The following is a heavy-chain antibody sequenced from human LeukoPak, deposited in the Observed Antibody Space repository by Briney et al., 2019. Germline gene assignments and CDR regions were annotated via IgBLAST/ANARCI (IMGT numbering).Heavy chain of an antibody. V-gene: IGHV3-23*01. Sequence: QPGGSLRLSCAASGFTFRSYAMYWVRQAPGKGLEWVSVISYSGDSTYYVDSVKGRFTISRDNAKNSLYLQMNSLRAEDTAVYYCARRGLRYFDYYFDYWGQGTLVTVSS. D-gene: IGHD3-9*01. CDR1: GFTFRSYA. J-gene: IGHJ4*02. CDR2: ISYSGDST. CDR3: ARRGLRYFDYYFDY.